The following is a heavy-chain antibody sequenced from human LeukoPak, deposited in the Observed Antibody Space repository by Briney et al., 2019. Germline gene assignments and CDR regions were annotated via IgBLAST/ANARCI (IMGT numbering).Heavy chain of an antibody. CDR3: ARRLYGDYGSFDY. CDR2: IYPGDSNT. CDR1: EYSFTSYW. V-gene: IGHV5-51*01. J-gene: IGHJ4*02. Sequence: GESLKISCKGSEYSFTSYWIGWVRQMPGKGLEWMGIIYPGDSNTRYSPSFLGQVTISADKSISTAYLQWSSLKASDTAMYYCARRLYGDYGSFDYWGQGTLVTVSS. D-gene: IGHD4-17*01.